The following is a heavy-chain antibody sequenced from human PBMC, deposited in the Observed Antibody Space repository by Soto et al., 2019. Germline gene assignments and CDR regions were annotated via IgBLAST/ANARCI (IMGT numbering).Heavy chain of an antibody. Sequence: SETLSLTCTVSGGSVSSGGHYWSWIRQYAGKGLEWIGYIYYSGSTYYNPSLKSRVTISVDTSKNQFSLNMNSVTAADTAVYYCARDENGYGVSGDWGQGTLVTVSS. CDR1: GGSVSSGGHY. V-gene: IGHV4-31*03. CDR2: IYYSGST. D-gene: IGHD4-17*01. J-gene: IGHJ4*02. CDR3: ARDENGYGVSGD.